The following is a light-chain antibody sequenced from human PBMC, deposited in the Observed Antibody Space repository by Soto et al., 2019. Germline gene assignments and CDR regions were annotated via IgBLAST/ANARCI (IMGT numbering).Light chain of an antibody. CDR2: SNN. J-gene: IGLJ3*02. V-gene: IGLV1-47*02. CDR3: AAWDDSLSGV. Sequence: QAVVTQPPSASGTPGQRVTISCSGSSSNIGSNYVYWYQQLPGTAPKLLIYSNNQRPSGVPDRFSGSKSGTSASLAISGLRSEDEADYYCAAWDDSLSGVFGGGTKLTVL. CDR1: SSNIGSNY.